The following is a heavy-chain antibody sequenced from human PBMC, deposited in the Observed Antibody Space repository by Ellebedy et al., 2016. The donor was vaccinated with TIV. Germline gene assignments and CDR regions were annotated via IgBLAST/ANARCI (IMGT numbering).Heavy chain of an antibody. CDR3: ARGRGGSTGSDYFDY. Sequence: GESLKISCAASGFTFSSYTINWVRQAPGEGLEWVSSISGGGSYIYYADSVKGRFTISRDNAKNSLYLQMNSLRAEDTAVYYCARGRGGSTGSDYFDYWGQGTLVTVSS. J-gene: IGHJ4*02. CDR2: ISGGGSYI. V-gene: IGHV3-21*01. D-gene: IGHD2-2*01. CDR1: GFTFSSYT.